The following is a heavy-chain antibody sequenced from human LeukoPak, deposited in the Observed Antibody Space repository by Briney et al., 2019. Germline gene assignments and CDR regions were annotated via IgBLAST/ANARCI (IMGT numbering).Heavy chain of an antibody. CDR2: IYSGGRGTT. CDR1: GYTVSSNY. J-gene: IGHJ3*02. V-gene: IGHV3-53*01. CDR3: ARDPASSGLAAFEI. Sequence: GGSLRLSCAASGYTVSSNYMSWVRQAPGKGLGWVSVIYSGGRGTTYSADSVKGRFTISRDNSKNTVYLQMNSLRAEDTAVYYCARDPASSGLAAFEIWGQGTMVTVSS. D-gene: IGHD3-16*01.